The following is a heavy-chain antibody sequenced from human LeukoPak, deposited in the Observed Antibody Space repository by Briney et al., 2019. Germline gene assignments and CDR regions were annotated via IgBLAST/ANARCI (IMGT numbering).Heavy chain of an antibody. CDR3: ARDGRWINYYDGSSPV. CDR2: ISSLSGTI. Sequence: GGSLRLSCAASGFNFRSYSMNWVRQAPGKGLEWVSYISSLSGTIYYADSVKGRFIISRDNAKSSLFLQMNSLRAEDTSVYYCARDGRWINYYDGSSPVWGQGTLVTVSS. V-gene: IGHV3-48*01. D-gene: IGHD3-22*01. J-gene: IGHJ4*02. CDR1: GFNFRSYS.